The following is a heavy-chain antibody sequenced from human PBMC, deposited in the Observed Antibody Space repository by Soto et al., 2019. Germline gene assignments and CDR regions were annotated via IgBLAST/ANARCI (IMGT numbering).Heavy chain of an antibody. D-gene: IGHD1-7*01. Sequence: PSETLSLTCTVSGGSISSSSYYWGWIRQPPGKGLEWIGSIYYSGSTYYNPSLKSRVTISVDTSKNQFSLKLSSMTAADTAVYYCARRLWNYDYWGQGTLVTVSS. CDR3: ARRLWNYDY. CDR2: IYYSGST. J-gene: IGHJ4*02. CDR1: GGSISSSSYY. V-gene: IGHV4-39*01.